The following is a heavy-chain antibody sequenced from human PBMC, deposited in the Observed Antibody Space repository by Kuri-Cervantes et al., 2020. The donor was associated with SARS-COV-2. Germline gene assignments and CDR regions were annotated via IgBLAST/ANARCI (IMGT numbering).Heavy chain of an antibody. CDR2: ISWNSGSI. V-gene: IGHV3-9*01. J-gene: IGHJ6*02. Sequence: SLKISCAASGFTFDDYAMHWVRQAPGKGLEWVSGISWNSGSIGYADSVKGRFTISRDNAKNSLYLQMNSLRAEDTAVYYCARDSSRITIFGVVTRYGMDVWGQGTTVTVSS. CDR3: ARDSSRITIFGVVTRYGMDV. D-gene: IGHD3-3*01. CDR1: GFTFDDYA.